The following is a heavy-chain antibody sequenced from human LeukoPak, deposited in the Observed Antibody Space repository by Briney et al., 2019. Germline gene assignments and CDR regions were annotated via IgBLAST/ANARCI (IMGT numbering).Heavy chain of an antibody. CDR3: AKDPGAFGSYYGWSFDY. D-gene: IGHD1-26*01. Sequence: GGSLRLSCAASGFTFSSYGMHWVRQAPGKGLEWVAAISYDGSNKYYADSVKGRFTISRDNSKNTLYLQMNSLRAEDTAVYYCAKDPGAFGSYYGWSFDYWGQGTLVTVSS. CDR1: GFTFSSYG. J-gene: IGHJ4*02. CDR2: ISYDGSNK. V-gene: IGHV3-30*18.